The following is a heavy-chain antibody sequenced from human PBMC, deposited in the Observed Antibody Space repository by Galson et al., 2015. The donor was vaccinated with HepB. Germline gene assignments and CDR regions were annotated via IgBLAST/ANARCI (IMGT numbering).Heavy chain of an antibody. CDR3: ARAGDIVVVPAAFDP. CDR2: IYYSGST. D-gene: IGHD2-2*01. J-gene: IGHJ5*02. V-gene: IGHV4-39*01. Sequence: TLSLTCTVSGGSISSSSYYWGWIRQPPGKGLEWIGSIYYSGSTYYNPSLKSRVTISVDTSKNQFSLKLSSVTAADTAVYYCARAGDIVVVPAAFDPWGQGTLVTVSS. CDR1: GGSISSSSYY.